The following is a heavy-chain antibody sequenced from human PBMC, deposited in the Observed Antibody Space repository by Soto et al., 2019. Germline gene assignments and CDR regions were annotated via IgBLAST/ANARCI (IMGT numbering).Heavy chain of an antibody. V-gene: IGHV1-69*13. J-gene: IGHJ4*02. CDR3: ARGPGYCCSTSCYAIDY. CDR1: GGTFSSYA. CDR2: IIPIFGTA. D-gene: IGHD2-2*01. Sequence: SVKVSCKASGGTFSSYAISWVRQAPGQGLEWMGGIIPIFGTANYAQKFQGRVTITADESTSTAYMELSSLRSEDTAVYYCARGPGYCCSTSCYAIDYWGQGTLVTVSS.